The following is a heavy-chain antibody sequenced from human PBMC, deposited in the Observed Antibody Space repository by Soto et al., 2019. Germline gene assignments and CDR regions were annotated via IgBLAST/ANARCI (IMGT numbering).Heavy chain of an antibody. V-gene: IGHV7-4-1*01. CDR3: ARELETTFSYYYGMDV. CDR2: INTNTGNP. J-gene: IGHJ6*02. D-gene: IGHD4-4*01. Sequence: ASVKVSCKASGCTFTSYAMNWERQAPGQGLEWMGWINTNTGNPTYAQGFTGRFVFSLDTSVSTAYLQICSLKAEDTAVYYCARELETTFSYYYGMDVWGQGTTVTVSS. CDR1: GCTFTSYA.